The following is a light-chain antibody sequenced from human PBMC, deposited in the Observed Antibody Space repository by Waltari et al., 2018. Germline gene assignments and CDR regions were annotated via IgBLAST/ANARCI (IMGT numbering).Light chain of an antibody. V-gene: IGLV2-8*01. Sequence: QSALTQPPSASGAPGQSVTISCTGTSSDVGVYNYVSWYHQHPGEAPKPLIYEVSKRPSGVPDRFSGSKSGNTASLTVSGLQAEDEGDYYCSSYAGRNTLFGGGTKLTVL. J-gene: IGLJ2*01. CDR3: SSYAGRNTL. CDR2: EVS. CDR1: SSDVGVYNY.